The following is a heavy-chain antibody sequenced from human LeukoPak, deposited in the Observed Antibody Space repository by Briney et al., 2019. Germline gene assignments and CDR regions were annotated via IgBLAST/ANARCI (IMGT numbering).Heavy chain of an antibody. D-gene: IGHD1-26*01. CDR1: GYTFTSNA. CDR3: ARFLVGATWGTGVDY. V-gene: IGHV1-2*02. J-gene: IGHJ4*02. CDR2: INPNSGGT. Sequence: ASVKVSCKASGYTFTSNAINWVRQAPGQGLEWMGWINPNSGGTNYAQKFQGRVTMTRDTSIRTAYMELSRLRSDDTAVYYCARFLVGATWGTGVDYWGQGTLVTVSS.